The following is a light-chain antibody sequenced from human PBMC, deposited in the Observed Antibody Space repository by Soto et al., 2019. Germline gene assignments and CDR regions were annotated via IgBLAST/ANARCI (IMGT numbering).Light chain of an antibody. Sequence: QSVLTQPASVSGSPGQSITISCTGTSSDVGSYNLVSWYQQHPGKAPKLMIYEVSKRPSGVSNRFSGSKSGNTASLTISGLQAEDEADYYCCSYAGSSTSPWVFGGGTKVTVL. CDR1: SSDVGSYNL. V-gene: IGLV2-23*02. CDR2: EVS. J-gene: IGLJ3*02. CDR3: CSYAGSSTSPWV.